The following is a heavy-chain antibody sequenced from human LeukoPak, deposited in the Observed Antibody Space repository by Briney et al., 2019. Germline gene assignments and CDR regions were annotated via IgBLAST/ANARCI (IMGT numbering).Heavy chain of an antibody. V-gene: IGHV3-21*01. Sequence: KPGGSLRLSCAASGFTFSSYSMNWVRQAPGKGLEWVSSISSSSSYIYYADSVKGRFTISRDNAKNSLYLQMNSLRAEDTAVYYCARSGYSSSLTDNWFDPWGQGTLVTVSS. D-gene: IGHD6-13*01. J-gene: IGHJ5*02. CDR2: ISSSSSYI. CDR1: GFTFSSYS. CDR3: ARSGYSSSLTDNWFDP.